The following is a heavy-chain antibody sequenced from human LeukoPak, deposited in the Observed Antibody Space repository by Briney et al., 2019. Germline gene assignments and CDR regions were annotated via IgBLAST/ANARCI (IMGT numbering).Heavy chain of an antibody. CDR2: IIPIFGTA. CDR1: GCTFSSYA. D-gene: IGHD1-26*01. J-gene: IGHJ2*01. Sequence: SVKVSCKASGCTFSSYAISWVRQAPGQGLEWMGGIIPIFGTANYAQKFQGRVTITADESTSTAYMELSSLRSEDTAVYYCARGYGYSGSYSWYFDLWGRGTLVTVSS. V-gene: IGHV1-69*13. CDR3: ARGYGYSGSYSWYFDL.